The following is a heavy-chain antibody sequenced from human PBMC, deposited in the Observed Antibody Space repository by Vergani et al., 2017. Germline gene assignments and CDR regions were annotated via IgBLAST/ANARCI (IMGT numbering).Heavy chain of an antibody. CDR1: GYTFGHFD. V-gene: IGHV3-30*02. CDR3: AKKGGSLYYYGVDV. J-gene: IGHJ6*02. D-gene: IGHD1-26*01. CDR2: IRYDGSNP. Sequence: QEQLLQSGGGVVQPGGSLRLSCLGSGYTFGHFDMHWVRQAPGKGLAWVAVIRYDGSNPQYIDSVKGRFTISRDNSKDTLFLQMNGLRPEDTGTYFCAKKGGSLYYYGVDVWGQGTTITVSS.